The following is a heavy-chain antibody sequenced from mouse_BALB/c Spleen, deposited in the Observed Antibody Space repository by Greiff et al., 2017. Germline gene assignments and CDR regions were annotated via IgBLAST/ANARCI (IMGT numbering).Heavy chain of an antibody. CDR1: GFSLTGYG. CDR3: AAHRYDGGFDV. D-gene: IGHD2-14*01. V-gene: IGHV2-6-7*01. CDR2: IWGDGST. J-gene: IGHJ1*01. Sequence: VMLVESGPGLVAPSQSLSITCTVSGFSLTGYGVNWVRQPPGKGLEWLGMIWGDGSTDYNAALKSRLSISKDNSKSQVFLKMNSLQTDDTARYYCAAHRYDGGFDVWGAGTTVTVSS.